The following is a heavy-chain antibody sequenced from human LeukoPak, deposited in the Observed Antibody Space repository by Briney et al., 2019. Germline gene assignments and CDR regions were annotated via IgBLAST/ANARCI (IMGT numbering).Heavy chain of an antibody. CDR1: RFTFSSYS. V-gene: IGHV3-48*04. CDR3: VKGGGPRGFDY. CDR2: ISSSSSTI. Sequence: GGSLRLSCAASRFTFSSYSMNWVRQAPGKGLEWVSYISSSSSTIYYADSVKGRFTISRDNAKNTLYLQMNSLRAEDTAIYYCVKGGGPRGFDYWGQGILVTVSS. D-gene: IGHD3-10*01. J-gene: IGHJ4*02.